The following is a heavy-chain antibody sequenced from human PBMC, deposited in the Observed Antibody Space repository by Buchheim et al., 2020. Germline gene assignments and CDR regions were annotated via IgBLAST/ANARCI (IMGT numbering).Heavy chain of an antibody. Sequence: EVQLVDSGGGLVQPGESLRLSCAASGFSFSGYAMSWVRQAPGKGLEWVSSISGSGATTFNADSVKGRFTISRDNSKNMLYLPMNSLRAEDTAVYFCAKGSRGYTNYYFDYWGQGT. CDR1: GFSFSGYA. D-gene: IGHD4-11*01. CDR2: ISGSGATT. J-gene: IGHJ4*02. CDR3: AKGSRGYTNYYFDY. V-gene: IGHV3-23*04.